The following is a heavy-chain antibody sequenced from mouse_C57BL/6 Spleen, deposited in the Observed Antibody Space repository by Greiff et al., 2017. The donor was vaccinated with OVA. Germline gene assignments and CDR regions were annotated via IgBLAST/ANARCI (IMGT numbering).Heavy chain of an antibody. CDR3: TTTPGYGNYFDY. Sequence: VQLQQSGAELVRPGASVKLSCTASGFNIKDYYMHWVKQRPEQGLEWIGRIDPEDGDTEYAPKFQGKATMTADTSSNTAYLQLSRLTSEDTAVYYCTTTPGYGNYFDYWGQGTTLTVSS. J-gene: IGHJ2*01. CDR1: GFNIKDYY. CDR2: IDPEDGDT. D-gene: IGHD2-1*01. V-gene: IGHV14-1*01.